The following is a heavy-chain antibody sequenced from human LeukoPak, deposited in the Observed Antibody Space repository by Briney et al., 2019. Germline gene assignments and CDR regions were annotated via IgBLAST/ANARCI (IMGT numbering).Heavy chain of an antibody. V-gene: IGHV4-34*01. Sequence: SETLSLTCAVYGGSFSGYYWSWIRQPPGKGLEWIGEIYHSGSTNYNPSLKSRVTISVDTSKNQFSLKLSSVTAADTAVYYCARDSHQLLPHSLYYYYGMDAWGQGTTVTVSS. CDR1: GGSFSGYY. J-gene: IGHJ6*02. CDR2: IYHSGST. D-gene: IGHD2-2*01. CDR3: ARDSHQLLPHSLYYYYGMDA.